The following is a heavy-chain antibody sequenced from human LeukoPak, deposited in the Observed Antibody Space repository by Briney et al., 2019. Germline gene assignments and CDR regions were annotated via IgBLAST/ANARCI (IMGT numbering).Heavy chain of an antibody. V-gene: IGHV3-21*04. CDR3: ARDRDYSSSYFGWYFDL. CDR1: GFTFSTYS. J-gene: IGHJ2*01. D-gene: IGHD6-6*01. CDR2: ISSTSSYI. Sequence: GGSLRLSCAAFGFTFSTYSMNWVRQAPGKGLEWVSSISSTSSYIYYADSLKGRFTISRDNSKNSLYLQMNSLRAEDTALYYCARDRDYSSSYFGWYFDLWGRGTLVTVSS.